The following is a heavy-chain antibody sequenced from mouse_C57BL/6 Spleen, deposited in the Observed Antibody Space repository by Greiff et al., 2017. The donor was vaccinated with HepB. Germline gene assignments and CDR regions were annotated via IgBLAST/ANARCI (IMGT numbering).Heavy chain of an antibody. V-gene: IGHV1-59*01. CDR2: IDPSDSYT. J-gene: IGHJ4*01. Sequence: QVQLQQPGAELVRPGTSVKLSCKASGYTFTSYWMLWVKQRPGQGLEWIGVIDPSDSYTNYNQKFKGKATLTVDTSSSTAYMQLSSLTSEDSAVYYCARTGTDAMDYWGQGTSVTVSS. D-gene: IGHD4-1*01. CDR3: ARTGTDAMDY. CDR1: GYTFTSYW.